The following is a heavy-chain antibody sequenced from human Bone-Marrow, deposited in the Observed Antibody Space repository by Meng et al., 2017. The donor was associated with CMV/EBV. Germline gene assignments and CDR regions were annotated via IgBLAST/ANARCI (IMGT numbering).Heavy chain of an antibody. Sequence: GSLRLSCTVSGGSISSSSYYWGWIRQPPGRGLEWIGSIYYSGSTYYNPSLKSRVTISVDTSKNQFSLKLSSVTAADTAVYYCSPLTSIAAAGNRFAPWGQGTLVTVSS. D-gene: IGHD6-13*01. CDR2: IYYSGST. CDR1: GGSISSSSYY. CDR3: SPLTSIAAAGNRFAP. V-gene: IGHV4-39*01. J-gene: IGHJ5*02.